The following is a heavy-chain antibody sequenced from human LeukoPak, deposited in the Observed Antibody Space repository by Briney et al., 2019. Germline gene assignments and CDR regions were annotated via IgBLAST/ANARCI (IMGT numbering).Heavy chain of an antibody. CDR3: ARNRITMVRGVIIYYYYYYMDV. CDR1: GGSFSGYY. D-gene: IGHD3-10*01. CDR2: INHSGST. J-gene: IGHJ6*03. Sequence: PSETLSLTCAVYGGSFSGYYWSWIRQPPGKGLEWIGEINHSGSTNYNPSLKSRVTISVDTSKNQFSLKLSSVTAADTAVYYCARNRITMVRGVIIYYYYYYMDVWGKGTTVTVSS. V-gene: IGHV4-34*01.